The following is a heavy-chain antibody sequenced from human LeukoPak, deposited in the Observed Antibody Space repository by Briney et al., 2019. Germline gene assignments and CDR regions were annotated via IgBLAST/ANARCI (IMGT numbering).Heavy chain of an antibody. CDR3: ARGVVIAPQTFDY. CDR1: GESISGFY. J-gene: IGHJ4*02. D-gene: IGHD2-21*01. CDR2: IYYSGST. Sequence: SETLSLTCTVSGESISGFYWTWIRQPPGKGLEWIGYIYYSGSTYYNPSLKSRVTISVDTSKNQFSLKLSSVTAADTAVYYCARGVVIAPQTFDYWGQGTLVTVSS. V-gene: IGHV4-59*01.